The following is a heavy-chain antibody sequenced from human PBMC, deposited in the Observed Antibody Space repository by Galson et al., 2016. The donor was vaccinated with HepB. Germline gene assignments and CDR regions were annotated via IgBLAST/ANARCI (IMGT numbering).Heavy chain of an antibody. D-gene: IGHD3-9*01. J-gene: IGHJ4*02. CDR1: GFTFITYS. Sequence: SLRLSCAASGFTFITYSMNWVRQAPGKGLEWVSSISGTGTYIYYAESVKGRFTISGDNAKNLLYLQMNSLRAEDTAVYYCARGSNYDSLTGYLSWGQGTLVTVSS. V-gene: IGHV3-21*06. CDR3: ARGSNYDSLTGYLS. CDR2: ISGTGTYI.